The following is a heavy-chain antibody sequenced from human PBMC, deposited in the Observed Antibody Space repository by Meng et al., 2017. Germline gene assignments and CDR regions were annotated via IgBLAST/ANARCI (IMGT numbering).Heavy chain of an antibody. CDR1: GFIFGSYA. CDR3: AKDQDIVVVVAATAD. Sequence: GESPKTSCAASGFIFGSYAMSWVRQPPGKGLEWVSAISGSGVSTYYADSVKGRFTISRDNSKNTLHLQMNSLRAEDTAVYYCAKDQDIVVVVAATADWGQGTLVTVSS. CDR2: ISGSGVST. V-gene: IGHV3-23*01. D-gene: IGHD2-15*01. J-gene: IGHJ4*02.